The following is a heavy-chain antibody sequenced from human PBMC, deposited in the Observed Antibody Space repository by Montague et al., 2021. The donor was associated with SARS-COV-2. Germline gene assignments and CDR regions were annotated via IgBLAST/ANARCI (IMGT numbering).Heavy chain of an antibody. CDR3: SGVGYGYNARPGY. D-gene: IGHD5-24*01. Sequence: SETLSLTCAVYVGSFSAYYWSWIRQPPWKGLELIGEINNSGSTNYNPSLRSRITILVDTSKNQFSLKLSSVTAADTAVDYCSGVGYGYNARPGYWGQGTRVTVSS. V-gene: IGHV4-34*01. CDR1: VGSFSAYY. CDR2: INNSGST. J-gene: IGHJ4*02.